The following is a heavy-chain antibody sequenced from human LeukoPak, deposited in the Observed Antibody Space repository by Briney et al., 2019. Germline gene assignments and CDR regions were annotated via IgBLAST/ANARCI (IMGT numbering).Heavy chain of an antibody. CDR1: GYTFTGYY. V-gene: IGHV1-2*02. CDR3: ARDPGYCTNGVCYRWFDP. D-gene: IGHD2-8*01. Sequence: RASVKVSCKASGYTFTGYYMHWVRQAPGQGLEWMGWINPNSGGTNYAQKFQGRLTMTRDTSISTAYMELSRLRSDDTAVYYCARDPGYCTNGVCYRWFDPWGQGTLVTVSS. CDR2: INPNSGGT. J-gene: IGHJ5*02.